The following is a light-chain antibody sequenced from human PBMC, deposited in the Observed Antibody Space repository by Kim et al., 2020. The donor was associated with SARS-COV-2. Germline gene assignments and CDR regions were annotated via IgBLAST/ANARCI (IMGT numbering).Light chain of an antibody. J-gene: IGLJ3*02. CDR1: SGHSSYA. V-gene: IGLV4-69*01. CDR3: QTWGAGIWV. Sequence: ASVKLTCTLSSGHSSYATAWHQQQPGKGPRYLMKLNSDGSHSKGDGIPDRFSGSSSGAERYLTISSLQSEDEADYYCQTWGAGIWVFGGGTQLTVL. CDR2: LNSDGSH.